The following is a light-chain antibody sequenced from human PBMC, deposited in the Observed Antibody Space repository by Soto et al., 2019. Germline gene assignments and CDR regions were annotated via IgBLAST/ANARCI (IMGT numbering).Light chain of an antibody. CDR1: SSDVGGYNY. CDR2: DVT. CDR3: SSYAGRYTYV. Sequence: QSVLTQPRSVSGSPGQSVSIFCTGTSSDVGGYNYVSWYQQHPGKAPKVMIYDVTKRPQGVPDRFSGSKSGNSACLTISGPQSEDEADYYCSSYAGRYTYVFGTGSKLTVL. J-gene: IGLJ1*01. V-gene: IGLV2-11*01.